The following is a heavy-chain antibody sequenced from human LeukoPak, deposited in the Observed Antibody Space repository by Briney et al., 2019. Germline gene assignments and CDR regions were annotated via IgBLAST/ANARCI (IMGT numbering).Heavy chain of an antibody. CDR1: GGSISGSYNY. D-gene: IGHD5-18*01. CDR3: ARDRVDTAMPRVDYYYYYMDV. J-gene: IGHJ6*03. Sequence: SETLSITCTVSGGSISGSYNYGGWIRQSPGKGLEWIGNIFYSGSTYYNPSLKSRVTISVDTSKNQFSLELRSLTAADTAVYYCARDRVDTAMPRVDYYYYYMDVWGEGTTVTVSS. V-gene: IGHV4-39*07. CDR2: IFYSGST.